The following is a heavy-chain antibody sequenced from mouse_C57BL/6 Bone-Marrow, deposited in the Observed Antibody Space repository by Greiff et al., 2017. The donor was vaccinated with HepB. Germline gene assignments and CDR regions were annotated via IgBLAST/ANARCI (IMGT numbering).Heavy chain of an antibody. Sequence: EVQLQQSGPELVKPGASVKMSCKASGYTFTDYNMHWVKQSHGKSLEWIGYINPNNGGTSYNQKFKGKATLTSDTSSSTAYMQLSSLTSEDSAIYFCARSGPYYYGSRYFDYWGQGTTLTVSS. V-gene: IGHV1-22*01. CDR3: ARSGPYYYGSRYFDY. CDR1: GYTFTDYN. J-gene: IGHJ2*01. CDR2: INPNNGGT. D-gene: IGHD1-1*01.